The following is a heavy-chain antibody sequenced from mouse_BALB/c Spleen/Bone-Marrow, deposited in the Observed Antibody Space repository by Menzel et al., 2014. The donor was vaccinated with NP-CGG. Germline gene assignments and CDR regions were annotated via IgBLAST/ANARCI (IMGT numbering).Heavy chain of an antibody. Sequence: VRLRQAGAGLVEPGASVPLSCTASGLNIQDTSMHWVQQRPEQGLEWLGRIDPANGNTKYDPKFQGKATITSDTSSNTAYLQLSSLTSEDTAVYYGARYRLGTYWDYWGQGTTLT. CDR1: GLNIQDTS. V-gene: IGHV14-3*02. CDR3: ARYRLGTYWDY. CDR2: IDPANGNT. D-gene: IGHD2-14*01. J-gene: IGHJ2*01.